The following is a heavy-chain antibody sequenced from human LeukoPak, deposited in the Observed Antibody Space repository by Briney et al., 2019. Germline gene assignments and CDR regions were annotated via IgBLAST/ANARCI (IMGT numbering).Heavy chain of an antibody. CDR2: IHYSGQT. CDR3: ARHTVSRVGDDLDF. J-gene: IGHJ4*02. CDR1: GGSISNFY. D-gene: IGHD3-10*01. V-gene: IGHV4-59*08. Sequence: PSETLSLTCSVSGGSISNFYWSWIRQPPGKGLEWLAYIHYSGQTNQHPSLSGRVTISLDTSENQVSLRLSSVMAADTAVYYLARHTVSRVGDDLDFWGQGTLVTVSS.